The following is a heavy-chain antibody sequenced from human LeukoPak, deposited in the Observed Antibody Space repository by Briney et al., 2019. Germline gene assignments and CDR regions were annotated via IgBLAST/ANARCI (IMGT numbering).Heavy chain of an antibody. D-gene: IGHD4-17*01. CDR2: IYYSGST. CDR3: ARVAYGDGAFEI. CDR1: GGSISRSGGYY. Sequence: SQTLSLTCTVSGGSISRSGGYYWSLIRQHPGKGLEWIGHIYYSGSTYYNPSLKSPVTISVDTSKNQFSLKLSSVTAADTAVYFCARVAYGDGAFEIWGQGTMGTVSS. V-gene: IGHV4-31*01. J-gene: IGHJ3*02.